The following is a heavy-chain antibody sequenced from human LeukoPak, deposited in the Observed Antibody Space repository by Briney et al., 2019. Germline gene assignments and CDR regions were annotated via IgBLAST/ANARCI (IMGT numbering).Heavy chain of an antibody. D-gene: IGHD3-16*02. V-gene: IGHV4-31*03. CDR1: GGSISSGDYY. CDR3: ARIEGDYDYVWGSYRYPSHFDY. CDR2: IYYSGST. J-gene: IGHJ4*02. Sequence: SQTLSLTCTVSGGSISSGDYYWSWIRQHPGKGLEWIGYIYYSGSTYYNPSLKSRVTISVDTSKNQFSLKLSSVTAADTAVYYCARIEGDYDYVWGSYRYPSHFDYWGQGTLVTVSS.